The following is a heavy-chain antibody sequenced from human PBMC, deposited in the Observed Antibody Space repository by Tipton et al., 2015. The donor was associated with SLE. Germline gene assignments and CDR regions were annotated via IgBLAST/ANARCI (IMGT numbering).Heavy chain of an antibody. J-gene: IGHJ5*02. V-gene: IGHV3-23*01. CDR3: AKDLSSTSAQPMNWFDP. D-gene: IGHD2-2*01. Sequence: SLRLSCAASGFTFSSYAMSWVRQAPGKGLEWVPAISGSGGSTYYADSVKGRFTISRDNSKNTLYLQMNSLRAEDTAVYYCAKDLSSTSAQPMNWFDPWGQGTLVTVSS. CDR2: ISGSGGST. CDR1: GFTFSSYA.